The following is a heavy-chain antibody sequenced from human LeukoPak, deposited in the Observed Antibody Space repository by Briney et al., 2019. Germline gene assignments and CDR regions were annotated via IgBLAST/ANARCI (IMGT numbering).Heavy chain of an antibody. CDR2: IGSRSSTI. V-gene: IGHV3-48*01. J-gene: IGHJ6*03. D-gene: IGHD6-6*01. CDR1: GFTFSNYN. Sequence: GGSLRLSCAASGFTFSNYNMNWVRQAPGKGLEWVSYIGSRSSTIYYADSVKGRFTISRDNAKNSLYVQMNSLRAEDTAVYYCAREDSSSSGVGYYYYMDVWGKGTTVTVSS. CDR3: AREDSSSSGVGYYYYMDV.